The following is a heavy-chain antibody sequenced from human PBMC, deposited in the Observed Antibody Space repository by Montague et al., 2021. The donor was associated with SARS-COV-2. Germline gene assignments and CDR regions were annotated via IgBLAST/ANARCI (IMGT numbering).Heavy chain of an antibody. Sequence: SETLSLTCTVSGGSISSSSCYWGWIRQPPGKGLEWIGSIYYSGSTYYNPSLKSRVTISVDTSKNQFSLKLSSVTAADTAVYYCARHGLAGITIFGVVTPRGGFDXWGQGTMVTVSS. J-gene: IGHJ3*02. CDR3: ARHGLAGITIFGVVTPRGGFDX. D-gene: IGHD3-3*01. V-gene: IGHV4-39*01. CDR2: IYYSGST. CDR1: GGSISSSSCY.